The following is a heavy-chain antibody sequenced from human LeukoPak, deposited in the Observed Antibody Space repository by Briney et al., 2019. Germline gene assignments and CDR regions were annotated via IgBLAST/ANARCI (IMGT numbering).Heavy chain of an antibody. J-gene: IGHJ6*03. Sequence: ASVKVSCRASGYTFTGYYMHWVRQAPGQGVEWMGWINPNSGGTNYAQKFQGRVTMTRDTSISTAYMELSRLRFDDTAVYYCARVKASPLGSYYYYYNMDVWGKGTAVTVSS. CDR1: GYTFTGYY. CDR2: INPNSGGT. V-gene: IGHV1-2*02. CDR3: ARVKASPLGSYYYYYNMDV. D-gene: IGHD1-14*01.